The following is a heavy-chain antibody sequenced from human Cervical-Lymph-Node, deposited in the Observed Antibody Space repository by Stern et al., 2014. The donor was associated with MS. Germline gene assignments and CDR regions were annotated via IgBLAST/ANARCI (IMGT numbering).Heavy chain of an antibody. CDR3: ARGGGTDSPTYDY. D-gene: IGHD3-16*01. J-gene: IGHJ4*02. CDR1: GASLSGVNW. V-gene: IGHV4-4*02. Sequence: QVQLQESGPGLVKPSGTLSLTCTVSGASLSGVNWWTWVRQPPGQGLEWIGEIVHTGGTNYNPSLRSRAVMLVDSSKSQFSLQLTSVTAADTAVYYCARGGGTDSPTYDYWGQGTLVTVS. CDR2: IVHTGGT.